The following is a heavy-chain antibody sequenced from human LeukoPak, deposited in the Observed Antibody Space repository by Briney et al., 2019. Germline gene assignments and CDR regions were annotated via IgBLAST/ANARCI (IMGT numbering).Heavy chain of an antibody. CDR2: IYSTTTYI. D-gene: IGHD5-24*01. Sequence: GGSLRLSCAASGFTFSSFSMNWVRQTPGKGLEWVSSIYSTTTYIYYADSVKGRFTISRDNAKNSLYLQMNSLRAEDTAVYYCARDQFIHAFDIWGQGTMVTVSS. V-gene: IGHV3-21*01. J-gene: IGHJ3*02. CDR3: ARDQFIHAFDI. CDR1: GFTFSSFS.